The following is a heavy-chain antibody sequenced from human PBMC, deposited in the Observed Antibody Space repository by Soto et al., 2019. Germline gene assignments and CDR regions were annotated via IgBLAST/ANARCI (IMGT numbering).Heavy chain of an antibody. D-gene: IGHD2-21*02. V-gene: IGHV4-39*01. CDR2: IYYSGST. J-gene: IGHJ3*02. CDR1: GGSISSSSYY. Sequence: QLQLQESGPGLVKPSETLSLTCTVSGGSISSSSYYWGWIRQPPGKGLEWIGSIYYSGSTYYNPSLMSRVTISVATSKNQFSLKLSSVTAADTAVYYCARTVTATDAFDIWGQGTMVTVSS. CDR3: ARTVTATDAFDI.